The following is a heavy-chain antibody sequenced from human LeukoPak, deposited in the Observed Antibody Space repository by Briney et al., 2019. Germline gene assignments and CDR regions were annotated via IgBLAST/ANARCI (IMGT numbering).Heavy chain of an antibody. V-gene: IGHV4-39*07. J-gene: IGHJ4*02. CDR2: IYYSGST. CDR3: ARDRRELIVGNFDY. CDR1: GGSISSSSYY. D-gene: IGHD3-22*01. Sequence: SETLSLTCTVSGGSISSSSYYWGWIRQPPGKGLEWIGSIYYSGSTYYNPSLKSRVTISVDTSKNQFSLKLSSVTAADTAVYYCARDRRELIVGNFDYWGQGTLVTVSS.